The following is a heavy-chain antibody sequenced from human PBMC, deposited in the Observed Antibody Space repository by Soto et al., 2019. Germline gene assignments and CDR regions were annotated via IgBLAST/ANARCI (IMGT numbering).Heavy chain of an antibody. CDR3: ARDGYSSGLDGAFDI. CDR2: IWYDGSNK. CDR1: GFTFSSYG. J-gene: IGHJ3*02. V-gene: IGHV3-33*01. Sequence: GGSLRLSCAASGFTFSSYGMHWVRQAPGKGLEWVAVIWYDGSNKYYADSVKGRFTISRDNSKNTLYLQMNSLRAEDTAVYYCARDGYSSGLDGAFDIWGQGTMVTVSS. D-gene: IGHD6-19*01.